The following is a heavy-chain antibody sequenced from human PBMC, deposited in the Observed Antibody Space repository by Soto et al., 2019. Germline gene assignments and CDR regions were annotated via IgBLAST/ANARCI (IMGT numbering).Heavy chain of an antibody. J-gene: IGHJ4*02. D-gene: IGHD5-18*01. CDR1: GYSFTTYW. Sequence: GESLKISGKGSGYSFTTYWIGWVRQMPGNGLEWMGIIYPADSDTTYSPSFQGQVTISADKSISTAYLQWSSLKASDTAMYYCTRGLGTALVGDYWGQGSLVTVSS. V-gene: IGHV5-51*01. CDR2: IYPADSDT. CDR3: TRGLGTALVGDY.